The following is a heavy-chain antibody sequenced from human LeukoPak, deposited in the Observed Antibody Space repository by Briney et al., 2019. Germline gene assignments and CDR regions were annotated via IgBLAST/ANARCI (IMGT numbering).Heavy chain of an antibody. Sequence: GGSLRLSCAASGFTFSSHWMHWVRQAPGKGLVWVSRINSDGSSTSYADSVKGRFTISRDNAKNTLYLRMNSLRAEDTAVYYCARDPASFIAVAGTVDYWGQGTLVTVSS. V-gene: IGHV3-74*01. CDR1: GFTFSSHW. D-gene: IGHD6-19*01. CDR2: INSDGSST. J-gene: IGHJ4*02. CDR3: ARDPASFIAVAGTVDY.